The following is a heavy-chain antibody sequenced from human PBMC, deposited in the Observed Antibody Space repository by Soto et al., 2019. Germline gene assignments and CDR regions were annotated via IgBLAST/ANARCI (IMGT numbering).Heavy chain of an antibody. CDR1: GFTFSSYS. J-gene: IGHJ4*02. Sequence: PGGSLRLSCAASGFTFSSYSMNWVRQAPGKGLEWVSSISSSSSYIYYADSVKGRFTISRDNAKNSLYLQMNSLRAEDTAVYYCARHRNEYSSSWNYFDYWGQGTLVTVSS. D-gene: IGHD6-13*01. V-gene: IGHV3-21*01. CDR2: ISSSSSYI. CDR3: ARHRNEYSSSWNYFDY.